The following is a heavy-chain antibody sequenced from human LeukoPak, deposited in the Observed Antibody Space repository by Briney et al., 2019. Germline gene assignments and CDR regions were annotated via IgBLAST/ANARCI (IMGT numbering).Heavy chain of an antibody. CDR3: APTMVRGVISWFDP. D-gene: IGHD3-10*01. Sequence: GGSLRLSCAASGFIFSSYGMHWVRQAPGKGLEWVAVIWYDGSNKYYADSVKGRFTISGDNSKNTLYLQMNSLRAEDTAVYYCAPTMVRGVISWFDPGGQGTLVTVSS. CDR2: IWYDGSNK. J-gene: IGHJ5*02. CDR1: GFIFSSYG. V-gene: IGHV3-33*01.